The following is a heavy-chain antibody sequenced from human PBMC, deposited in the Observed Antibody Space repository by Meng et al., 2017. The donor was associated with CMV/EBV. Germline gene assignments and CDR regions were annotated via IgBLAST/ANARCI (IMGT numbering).Heavy chain of an antibody. D-gene: IGHD6-6*01. J-gene: IGHJ4*02. Sequence: GGSLRLSCAASGFTVSSNYMSWVRQAPGKGLEWASVIYSGGSTYYADSVKGRFTISRDNSKNTLYLQMNSLRAEDTAVYYCARAPSSDFDYWGQGTLVTVSS. CDR1: GFTVSSNY. V-gene: IGHV3-53*01. CDR2: IYSGGST. CDR3: ARAPSSDFDY.